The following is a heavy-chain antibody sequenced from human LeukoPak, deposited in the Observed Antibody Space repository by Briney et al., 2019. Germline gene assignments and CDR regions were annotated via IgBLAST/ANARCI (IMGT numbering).Heavy chain of an antibody. CDR3: ARELGYSGYDLHFDY. D-gene: IGHD5-12*01. CDR2: ISSSGSTI. CDR1: GFTFSDYY. Sequence: GGSLRLSCAASGFTFSDYYMSWIRQAPGKGLEWVSYISSSGSTIYYADSVKGRFTISRDNAKNSLYLQMNSQRAEDTAVYYCARELGYSGYDLHFDYWGQGTLVTVSS. V-gene: IGHV3-11*01. J-gene: IGHJ4*02.